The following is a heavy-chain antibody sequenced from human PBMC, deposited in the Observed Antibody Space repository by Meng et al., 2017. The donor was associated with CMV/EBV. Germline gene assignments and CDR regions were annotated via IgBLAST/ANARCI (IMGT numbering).Heavy chain of an antibody. V-gene: IGHV3-7*01. CDR3: ARGGDFWSGYSWSHYGMDV. CDR1: GFTFSSYW. D-gene: IGHD3-3*01. Sequence: GGSLRLSCAASGFTFSSYWMSWVRQAPGKGLEWVANIKQDGSEKYYVDSVKGRFTISRDNAKNSLYLQMNSLRAEDTAVYYCARGGDFWSGYSWSHYGMDVWGQGTTVTVSS. CDR2: IKQDGSEK. J-gene: IGHJ6*02.